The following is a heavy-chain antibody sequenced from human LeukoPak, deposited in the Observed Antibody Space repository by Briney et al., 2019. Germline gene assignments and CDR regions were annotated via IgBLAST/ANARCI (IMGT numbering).Heavy chain of an antibody. D-gene: IGHD3-22*01. V-gene: IGHV4-59*01. CDR2: IYYSGST. Sequence: SETLSLTCTVSGGSISSYYWSWIRQRPGKGLEWIGYIYYSGSTNYNPSLKSRVTISVDTSKNQFSLKLSSVTAADTAVYYCARAAKYYYDKGWAFDIWGQGTMVTVSS. CDR1: GGSISSYY. CDR3: ARAAKYYYDKGWAFDI. J-gene: IGHJ3*02.